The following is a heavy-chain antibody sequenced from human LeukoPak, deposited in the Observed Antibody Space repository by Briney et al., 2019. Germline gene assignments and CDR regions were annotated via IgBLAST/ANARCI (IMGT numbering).Heavy chain of an antibody. Sequence: GGSLRLSCVASGFTFSNYGMYWVRQAPGKGLEWVAVTWYDGDNKYYADSVKGRFTISRDNSKNTLYLQMNSLRADDTAVYYCARDAGYFDYWGQGTLVTVSS. J-gene: IGHJ4*02. D-gene: IGHD6-13*01. CDR2: TWYDGDNK. CDR3: ARDAGYFDY. V-gene: IGHV3-33*01. CDR1: GFTFSNYG.